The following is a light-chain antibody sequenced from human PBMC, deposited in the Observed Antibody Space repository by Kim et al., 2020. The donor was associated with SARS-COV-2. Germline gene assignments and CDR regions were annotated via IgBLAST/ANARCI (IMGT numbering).Light chain of an antibody. CDR1: SSDVETYNL. Sequence: PGQSLTLSFTGTSSDVETYNLVSWYQHHPGKAPKFMIYDLSKRTSGVSSRFSGSKSGNTASLTISGLQAEDEADYYCCSYAGSPYVFGTGTKVTVL. CDR3: CSYAGSPYV. CDR2: DLS. J-gene: IGLJ1*01. V-gene: IGLV2-23*02.